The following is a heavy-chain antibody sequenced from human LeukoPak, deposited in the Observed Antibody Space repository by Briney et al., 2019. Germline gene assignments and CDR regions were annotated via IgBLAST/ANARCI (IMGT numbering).Heavy chain of an antibody. V-gene: IGHV5-51*01. CDR3: ARIGTYAGFDY. CDR1: GYSFTTYW. D-gene: IGHD6-13*01. CDR2: INPVDSET. J-gene: IGHJ4*02. Sequence: GESLKISCKGSGYSFTTYWIGWVRQMPGKGLEWMGIINPVDSETRYSPSFQGQVTISEDKSITTAYLQWSSLKATDTAMYFCARIGTYAGFDYWGQGSLVTVSS.